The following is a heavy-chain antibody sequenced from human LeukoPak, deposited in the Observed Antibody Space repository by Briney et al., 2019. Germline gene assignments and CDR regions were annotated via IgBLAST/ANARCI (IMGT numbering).Heavy chain of an antibody. Sequence: GGSLRLSCAASGFTFSSYWMSWARQAPGKGLEWVANIKQDGSEKYYVDSVKGRFTISRDNAKNSLYLQMNSLRAEDTAVYYCAREGGSGWYGGNYFDYWGQGTLVTVSS. D-gene: IGHD6-19*01. V-gene: IGHV3-7*01. CDR1: GFTFSSYW. J-gene: IGHJ4*02. CDR2: IKQDGSEK. CDR3: AREGGSGWYGGNYFDY.